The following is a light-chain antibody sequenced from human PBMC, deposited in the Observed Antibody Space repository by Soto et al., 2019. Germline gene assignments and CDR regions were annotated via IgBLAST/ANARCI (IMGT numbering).Light chain of an antibody. CDR2: AAS. Sequence: DIQMTQSPSTLSASVGDRVTIACRASQTISSWVAWYQQKPGKAPKLLIYAASTLQSGVPSRFSGSGSGTEFTLTISSLQPEDFATYYCQQLNSYPITFGQGTRLEIK. CDR3: QQLNSYPIT. V-gene: IGKV1-9*01. CDR1: QTISSW. J-gene: IGKJ5*01.